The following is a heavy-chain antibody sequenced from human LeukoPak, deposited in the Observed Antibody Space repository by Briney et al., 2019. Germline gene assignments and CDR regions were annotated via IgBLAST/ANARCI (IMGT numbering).Heavy chain of an antibody. V-gene: IGHV4-34*01. CDR2: INHSGST. J-gene: IGHJ4*02. Sequence: KPSETLSLTCGVYGGSFNNNYWSWIRQPPGEGLEWIGEINHSGSTNYNPSLKSRVTISVDKSKNQFSLKLSSVTAADTAVYYCAPYGSGFSIDDYWGQGTLVTVSS. CDR3: APYGSGFSIDDY. D-gene: IGHD3-10*01. CDR1: GGSFNNNY.